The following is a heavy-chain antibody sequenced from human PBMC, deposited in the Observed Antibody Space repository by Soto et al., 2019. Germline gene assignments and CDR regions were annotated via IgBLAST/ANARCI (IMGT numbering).Heavy chain of an antibody. CDR3: ARGLAGRGDY. V-gene: IGHV4-34*01. CDR2: INHSGST. D-gene: IGHD3-16*01. CDR1: GGSFSGYY. J-gene: IGHJ4*02. Sequence: LSLTCAVYGGSFSGYYWSWIRQPPGKGLEWIGEINHSGSTNYNPSLKSRVTISVDTSKNQFSLKLSSVTAADTAVYYCARGLAGRGDYWGQGTLVTVSS.